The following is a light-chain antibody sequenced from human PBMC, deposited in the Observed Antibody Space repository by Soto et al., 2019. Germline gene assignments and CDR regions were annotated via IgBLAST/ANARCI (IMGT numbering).Light chain of an antibody. CDR3: QQYNNWPRT. J-gene: IGKJ1*01. CDR1: QSVNSN. V-gene: IGKV3-15*01. CDR2: GTS. Sequence: EIVMTQSPATLSLSPGERATLSCRASQSVNSNLAWYQQKAGQAPRLLIYGTSTRATGIPARFSGRGSGTDFTLTISSLQFEDFAVYYCQQYNNWPRTFGQGTKVDIK.